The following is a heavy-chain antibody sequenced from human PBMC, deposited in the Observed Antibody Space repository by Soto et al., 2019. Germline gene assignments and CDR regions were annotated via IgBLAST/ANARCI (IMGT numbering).Heavy chain of an antibody. V-gene: IGHV4-31*03. CDR3: ARGLSITARLPNSQRARLFQY. CDR2: IYYSGST. J-gene: IGHJ4*01. CDR1: VGSISSGGYY. D-gene: IGHD1-20*01. Sequence: SETLSLTCTVSVGSISSGGYYWSWIRQHPGKGLEWIGYIYYSGSTYYNPSLKSRVTISVDTSKNQFSLKLCSVTAADTSVYYCARGLSITARLPNSQRARLFQYWGHGTPVTDAS.